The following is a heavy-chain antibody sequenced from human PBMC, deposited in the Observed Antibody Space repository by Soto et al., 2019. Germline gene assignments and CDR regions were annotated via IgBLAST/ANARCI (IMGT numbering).Heavy chain of an antibody. Sequence: SETLSLTCTVSSGSFSTNYWSWIRQPPGKGLEWVGYIYYGGTTSYNPSLKSRVTISLETSKSQFSLRLTSVTAADTAVYYCQRLDASYPSLDPWGPRSLLTVSS. CDR3: QRLDASYPSLDP. V-gene: IGHV4-59*08. D-gene: IGHD2-2*01. J-gene: IGHJ5*02. CDR1: SGSFSTNY. CDR2: IYYGGTT.